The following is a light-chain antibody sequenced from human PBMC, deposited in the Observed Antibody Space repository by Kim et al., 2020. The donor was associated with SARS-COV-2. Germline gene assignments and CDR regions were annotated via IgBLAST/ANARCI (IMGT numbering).Light chain of an antibody. V-gene: IGKV3-15*01. CDR1: QSVRSN. CDR2: GAS. Sequence: VSPGEKAPFSCRASQSVRSNLAWYQKNPGQAPRLLICGASTRATGIPVRFSGSGSGTEFTLTISSLQSEDFAVYYCQQYNNWPLTFGGGTKVDIK. CDR3: QQYNNWPLT. J-gene: IGKJ4*01.